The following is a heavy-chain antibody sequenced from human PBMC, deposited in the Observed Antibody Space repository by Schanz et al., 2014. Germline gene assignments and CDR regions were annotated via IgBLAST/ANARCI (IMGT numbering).Heavy chain of an antibody. Sequence: QVQLQESGPGLVKPSETLSLTCTVSGGSISNYYWSWIRQPPGKGLEWIGYIYYSGSTNYNPSLTSRVTISVDTSKNQFSRKLSSVTAADTAVYYCARAEINSGYARYYYGMDVWGQGTTVTVSS. CDR1: GGSISNYY. CDR2: IYYSGST. CDR3: ARAEINSGYARYYYGMDV. D-gene: IGHD5-12*01. V-gene: IGHV4-59*01. J-gene: IGHJ6*02.